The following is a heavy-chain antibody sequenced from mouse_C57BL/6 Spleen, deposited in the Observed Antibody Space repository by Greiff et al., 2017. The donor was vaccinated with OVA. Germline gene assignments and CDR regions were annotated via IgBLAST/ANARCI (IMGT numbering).Heavy chain of an antibody. V-gene: IGHV6-3*01. J-gene: IGHJ2*01. CDR1: GFTFRNYW. D-gene: IGHD1-1*01. Sequence: EVKLVESGGGLVQPGGSMKLSCVASGFTFRNYWMNWVSQTPEKGLEWVAQIRLKSDNYAKHYEVPVKGRITISRDDSKSSVYLQMNNLSAEATVIYYSTTHYYYDYWGQGTTLTVSA. CDR3: TTHYYYDY. CDR2: IRLKSDNYAK.